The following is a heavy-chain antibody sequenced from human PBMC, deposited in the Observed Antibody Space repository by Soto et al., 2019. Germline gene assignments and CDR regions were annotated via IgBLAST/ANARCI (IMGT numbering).Heavy chain of an antibody. J-gene: IGHJ4*02. CDR1: GFPFSSYA. Sequence: EVQLLESGGGLVQPGGSLRLSCAASGFPFSSYAMSWVRHAPDKGLEWVSAIDFTGAGTYYADSVKGRFTISRDNSKNTLYLQMSSLRAEDTAVYFYARRFSSSSFYFDYWGQGTLVTVSS. CDR3: ARRFSSSSFYFDY. CDR2: IDFTGAGT. V-gene: IGHV3-23*01. D-gene: IGHD6-6*01.